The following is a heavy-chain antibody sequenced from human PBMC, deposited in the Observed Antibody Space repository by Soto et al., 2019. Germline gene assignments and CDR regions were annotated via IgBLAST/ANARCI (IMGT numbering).Heavy chain of an antibody. CDR2: ISSSSSNI. D-gene: IGHD1-20*01. CDR1: AITFSSRA. CDR3: ASDRSLGSNWYYYLES. J-gene: IGHJ4*02. V-gene: IGHV3-48*02. Sequence: EVCMRLSCTPSAITFSSRAINCVRQFPENGLEWPSYISSSSSNIDYADSVKCRFTVSSDNAKNSLYLQMHTLRDEDTAVYYCASDRSLGSNWYYYLESWGEGILVTLSS.